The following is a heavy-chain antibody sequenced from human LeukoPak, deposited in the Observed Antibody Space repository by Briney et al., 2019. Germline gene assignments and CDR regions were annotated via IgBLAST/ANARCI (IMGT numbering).Heavy chain of an antibody. CDR3: AKTVSGSHSYQGGDY. CDR2: IFYSGST. CDR1: GGSISSYY. J-gene: IGHJ4*02. V-gene: IGHV4-59*01. Sequence: TSETLSLTCTVSGGSISSYYWSWIRQPPGKGPEWIGYIFYSGSTNYNPSLQSRVTISIDTSKNQFSLKLSSVTAADTAVYFCAKTVSGSHSYQGGDYWGQGTLVTVST. D-gene: IGHD3-16*02.